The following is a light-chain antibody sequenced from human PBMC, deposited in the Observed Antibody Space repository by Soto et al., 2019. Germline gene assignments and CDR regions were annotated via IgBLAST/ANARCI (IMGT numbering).Light chain of an antibody. Sequence: DIQMTQSPSTLSASVGDRVTITCRASQTISNWLAWYQQKPGKAPKLLIYKASTLQPGVPSRFSGSGSGTDFTLSINSLQPDDFATYYCQNYDSAPITFGQGTRLEIK. J-gene: IGKJ5*01. V-gene: IGKV1-5*03. CDR3: QNYDSAPIT. CDR1: QTISNW. CDR2: KAS.